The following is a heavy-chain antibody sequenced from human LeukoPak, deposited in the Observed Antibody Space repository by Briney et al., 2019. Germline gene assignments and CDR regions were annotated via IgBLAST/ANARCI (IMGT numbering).Heavy chain of an antibody. CDR3: AKDSRIAAAGVFDP. V-gene: IGHV3-23*01. Sequence: PGGSLRLSCAASGFTFSSYPMSWVRQAPGKGLEWVSGISGSGGSTYYADSVKGRFTISRDNSKKTLYLQMNSLRAEETAVYYCAKDSRIAAAGVFDPWGQGTLVTVSS. J-gene: IGHJ5*02. CDR1: GFTFSSYP. CDR2: ISGSGGST. D-gene: IGHD6-13*01.